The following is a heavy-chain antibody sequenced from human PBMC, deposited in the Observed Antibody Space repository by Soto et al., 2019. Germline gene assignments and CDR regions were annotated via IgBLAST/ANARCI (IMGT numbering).Heavy chain of an antibody. CDR3: ARERRDGYNYYYYYGMDV. J-gene: IGHJ6*02. V-gene: IGHV3-33*01. Sequence: GGSLRLSCAASGFTFSSYGMHWVRQAPGKGLEWVAVIWYDGSNKYYADSVKGRFTISRDNSKNTLYLQMNSLRAEDTAVYYCARERRDGYNYYYYYGMDVWGQGTTVTVS. CDR1: GFTFSSYG. CDR2: IWYDGSNK. D-gene: IGHD5-12*01.